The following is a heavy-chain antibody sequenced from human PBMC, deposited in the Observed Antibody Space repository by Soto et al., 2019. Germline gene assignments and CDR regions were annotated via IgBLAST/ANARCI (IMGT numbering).Heavy chain of an antibody. CDR1: GGTFSSYA. D-gene: IGHD1-7*01. Sequence: SVKVSCKASGGTFSSYAISWVRQAPGQGLEWMGGIIPIFGTANYAQKFQGRVTITADESTSTAYMELSSLRSEDTAVYYCARDSSVELSGLGDYYYYGMDVWGQGTTVTVSS. J-gene: IGHJ6*02. V-gene: IGHV1-69*13. CDR2: IIPIFGTA. CDR3: ARDSSVELSGLGDYYYYGMDV.